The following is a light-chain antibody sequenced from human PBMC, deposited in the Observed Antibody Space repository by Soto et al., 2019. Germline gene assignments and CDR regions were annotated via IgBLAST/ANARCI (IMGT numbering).Light chain of an antibody. Sequence: ENVLTQSPDTLSLSPGERATLSCRASQSVSAGYLAWYQQRPGQAPRLLIYVAAHRAPGIPDRFSGSGSGTDFTLTISRLEPEDSAVYYFQQYGGSPTFGQGTKLESK. J-gene: IGKJ1*01. CDR1: QSVSAGY. CDR2: VAA. V-gene: IGKV3-20*01. CDR3: QQYGGSPT.